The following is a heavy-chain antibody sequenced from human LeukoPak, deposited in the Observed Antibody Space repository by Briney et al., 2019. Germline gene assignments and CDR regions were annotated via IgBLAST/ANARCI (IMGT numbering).Heavy chain of an antibody. CDR1: GDSISYHNYY. CDR3: ARGTPSPEKTNWFDP. V-gene: IGHV4-39*07. J-gene: IGHJ5*02. Sequence: SETLSLTCAVSGDSISYHNYYWDWIRQPPGKGLEWIGTVYYTGNTYYNPSLKSRVAISVDTSKNQFSLKLSSVTAADTAVYYCARGTPSPEKTNWFDPWGQGTLVTVSS. CDR2: VYYTGNT.